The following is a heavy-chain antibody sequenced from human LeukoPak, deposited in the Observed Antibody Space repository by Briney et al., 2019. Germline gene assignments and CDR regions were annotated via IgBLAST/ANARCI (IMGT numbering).Heavy chain of an antibody. V-gene: IGHV3-7*03. CDR3: ARAGGYRYEGFDY. Sequence: GGSLRLSCAASGFTFSSYWMTWVRQAPGKGLEWVANINQDGSEKYFVGSVRGRFTISRDNAKNSLYLQMNSLRVEDTAVYYCARAGGYRYEGFDYWGQGTLVTVSS. CDR2: INQDGSEK. CDR1: GFTFSSYW. D-gene: IGHD5-18*01. J-gene: IGHJ4*02.